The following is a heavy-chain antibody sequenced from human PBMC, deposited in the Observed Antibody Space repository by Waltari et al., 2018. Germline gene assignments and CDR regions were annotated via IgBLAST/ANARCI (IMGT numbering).Heavy chain of an antibody. D-gene: IGHD4-17*01. CDR1: GGSITIHPN. CDR3: GRIAFGDEGGYFQH. CDR2: MQYRGST. Sequence: QLQLQESGPGLVKPSETLSPTCRVSGGSITIHPNWGCIRQPQGKGLEWMGNMQYRGSTFYNPSLESRVTISLDTWKNQFSLRLTSVGAADTAVYFCGRIAFGDEGGYFQHWGQGTLVTVSS. J-gene: IGHJ1*01. V-gene: IGHV4-39*01.